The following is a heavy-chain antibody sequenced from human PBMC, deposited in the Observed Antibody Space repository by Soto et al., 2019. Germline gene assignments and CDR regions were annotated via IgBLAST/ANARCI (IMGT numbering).Heavy chain of an antibody. CDR1: GDTFNSYV. D-gene: IGHD5-18*01. CDR2: IITAFGTT. J-gene: IGHJ4*02. V-gene: IGHV1-69*01. Sequence: QVQLVQSGPEVQKPGSSVKVSCKASGDTFNSYVITWVRQAPGQGLEWLGGIITAFGTTSYAQNFQDRLTITADEAANTDHMELSSLTSDDTALYYCTRSYGYTFGGSLDNWGQGTLVTVSS. CDR3: TRSYGYTFGGSLDN.